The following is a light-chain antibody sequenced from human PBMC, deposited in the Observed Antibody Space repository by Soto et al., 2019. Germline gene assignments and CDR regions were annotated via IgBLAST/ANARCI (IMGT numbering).Light chain of an antibody. CDR1: GSDVGAYNY. CDR2: DVS. J-gene: IGLJ2*01. Sequence: QSVLTRPASVSGSPGQSITIPCTGTGSDVGAYNYVSWYQQYPGKAPKLIIYDVSSRPSGVSNRFSGSKSGNTASLTISGLQAEDEADYYCSSHTTTSTLVVFGGGTKVTVL. CDR3: SSHTTTSTLVV. V-gene: IGLV2-14*03.